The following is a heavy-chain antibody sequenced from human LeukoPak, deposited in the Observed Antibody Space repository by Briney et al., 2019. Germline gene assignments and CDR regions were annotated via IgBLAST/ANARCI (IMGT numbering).Heavy chain of an antibody. Sequence: SETLSLTCTVSGYPISSGFHWGWIRQPPGKGLEWIGNFYYTGITSYNPSLKSRVTISVDTSKNHFSLKLSSVTAADTAVYFCARGVAHWGQGTLVTVSS. CDR2: FYYTGIT. CDR3: ARGVAH. J-gene: IGHJ4*02. CDR1: GYPISSGFH. V-gene: IGHV4-38-2*02. D-gene: IGHD5/OR15-5a*01.